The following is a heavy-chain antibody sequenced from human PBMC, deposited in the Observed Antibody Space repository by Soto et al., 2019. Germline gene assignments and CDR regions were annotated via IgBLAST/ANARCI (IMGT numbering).Heavy chain of an antibody. D-gene: IGHD3-10*01. CDR3: SRDLLTCYGSGRPDS. CDR1: GFTFSSYA. J-gene: IGHJ4*02. Sequence: RLSCAASGFTFSSYAMLWVRQAPGKGLEWVAVISYDGSNKYYADSVKGRFTISRDNSKNTLYLQMNSLRAEDTAGYYCSRDLLTCYGSGRPDSWGQGTLVTVSS. V-gene: IGHV3-30-3*01. CDR2: ISYDGSNK.